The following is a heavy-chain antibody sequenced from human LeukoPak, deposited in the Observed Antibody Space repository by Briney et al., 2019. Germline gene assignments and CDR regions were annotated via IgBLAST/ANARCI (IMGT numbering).Heavy chain of an antibody. V-gene: IGHV4-34*01. J-gene: IGHJ6*03. D-gene: IGHD5/OR15-5a*01. CDR3: ARSSVSPNYYYYYYMDV. Sequence: SETLSLTCAVYGGSFSGYYWSWIRQPPGKGLEWIGEINHSGSTNYNPSLKSRVTISVDTSKNQFSLKLSSVTAADTAVYYCARSSVSPNYYYYYYMDVWGKGTTVTVSS. CDR1: GGSFSGYY. CDR2: INHSGST.